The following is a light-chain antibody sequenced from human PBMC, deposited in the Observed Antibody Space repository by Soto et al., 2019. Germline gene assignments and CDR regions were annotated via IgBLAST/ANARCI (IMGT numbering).Light chain of an antibody. V-gene: IGLV2-14*03. CDR3: GSFADSSARDYV. J-gene: IGLJ1*01. Sequence: QSVLTQPASVSGSPGQSVTISCTGTSRDIGAYDYVSWYQQHPGGVPKLLIYDVSSRPSGVSSRFSGSKSGNTASLTISGLQADDESHYYCGSFADSSARDYVFGGGTKLTVL. CDR1: SRDIGAYDY. CDR2: DVS.